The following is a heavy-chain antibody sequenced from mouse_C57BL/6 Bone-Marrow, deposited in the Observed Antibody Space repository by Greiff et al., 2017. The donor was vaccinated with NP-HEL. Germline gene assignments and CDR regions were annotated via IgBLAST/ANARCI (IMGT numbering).Heavy chain of an antibody. CDR3: ARHCYYYGCSYEEYFGV. CDR2: ISNLAYSI. Sequence: EVQGVESGGGLVQPGGSLKLSCAASGFTFSDYGMAWVRQAPRKGPEWVAFISNLAYSIYYADTVTGRFTITSENAKNTLYLEMSMLRIEYTAMYYCARHCYYYGCSYEEYFGVWGTGTTVTVAS. V-gene: IGHV5-15*01. D-gene: IGHD1-1*01. J-gene: IGHJ1*03. CDR1: GFTFSDYG.